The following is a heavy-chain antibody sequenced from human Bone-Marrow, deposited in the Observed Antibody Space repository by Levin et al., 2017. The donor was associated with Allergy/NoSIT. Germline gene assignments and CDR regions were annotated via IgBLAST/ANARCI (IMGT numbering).Heavy chain of an antibody. Sequence: SETLSLTCTVSGDSISTDRYYWSWIRQPAGEGLEWIGRIYTSGGTYYNPSLKSRVSISADTSKNQFSLTLSSVTAADTAVYYCARGESYYIGGAFDFWGQGTMVTVSS. D-gene: IGHD3-22*01. CDR1: GDSISTDRYY. CDR3: ARGESYYIGGAFDF. J-gene: IGHJ3*01. V-gene: IGHV4-61*02. CDR2: IYTSGGT.